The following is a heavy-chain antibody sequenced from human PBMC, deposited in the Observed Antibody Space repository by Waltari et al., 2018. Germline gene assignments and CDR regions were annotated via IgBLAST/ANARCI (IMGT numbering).Heavy chain of an antibody. Sequence: ESGGTLAHAGTSLRLTCVASGFKIKGFSMDWVRQAPGKGPQWVSFIGAGGRPGYYEDSVRGRFTISRDDATNVVQLEMRDLSEEDSATYYCARGWLENSFDLWGPGTTVTVSS. J-gene: IGHJ3*01. D-gene: IGHD5-12*01. CDR1: GFKIKGFS. CDR2: IGAGGRPG. CDR3: ARGWLENSFDL. V-gene: IGHV3-48*02.